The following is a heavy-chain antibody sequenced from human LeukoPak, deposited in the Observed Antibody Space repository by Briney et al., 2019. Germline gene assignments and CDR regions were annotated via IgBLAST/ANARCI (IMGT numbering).Heavy chain of an antibody. D-gene: IGHD5-24*01. CDR2: IYYSGST. J-gene: IGHJ4*02. Sequence: PSETLSLTCTVSGGSISSYYWSWIRQPPGKGLEWIGHIYYSGSTNYNPSLKSRVTISVDTSKNQFSLKLSSVTAPDTAVYYCASLQRSRHGYLFDYWGQGTLVTVSS. V-gene: IGHV4-59*01. CDR3: ASLQRSRHGYLFDY. CDR1: GGSISSYY.